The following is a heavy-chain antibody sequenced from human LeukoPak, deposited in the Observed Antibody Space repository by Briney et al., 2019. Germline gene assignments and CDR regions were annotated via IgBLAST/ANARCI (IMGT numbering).Heavy chain of an antibody. CDR3: ASYNYYDSSGQIDY. Sequence: GGSLRLSCAASGFTFSSYWMSWVRQAPGKGLERVANIKQDGSEKYYVDSVKGRFTISRDNAKNSLYLQMNSLRAEDTAVYYCASYNYYDSSGQIDYWGQGTLVTVSS. J-gene: IGHJ4*02. CDR2: IKQDGSEK. V-gene: IGHV3-7*01. D-gene: IGHD3-22*01. CDR1: GFTFSSYW.